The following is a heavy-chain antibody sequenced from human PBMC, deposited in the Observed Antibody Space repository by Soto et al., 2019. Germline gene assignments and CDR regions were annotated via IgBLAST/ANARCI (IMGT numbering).Heavy chain of an antibody. J-gene: IGHJ4*02. D-gene: IGHD1-26*01. Sequence: ASVKVSCKASGGTFSSYAISWVRQAPGQGLEWMGGIIPILGTANYAQKFQGRVTITADESTSTAYMELSSLRSEDTAVYYCASVYSGSPYYFDYWGQGTLVTVSS. V-gene: IGHV1-69*13. CDR1: GGTFSSYA. CDR2: IIPILGTA. CDR3: ASVYSGSPYYFDY.